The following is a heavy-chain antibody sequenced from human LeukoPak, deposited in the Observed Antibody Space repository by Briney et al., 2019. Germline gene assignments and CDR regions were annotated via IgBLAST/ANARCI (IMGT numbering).Heavy chain of an antibody. Sequence: SETLSLTCTVSGYSISSGYYWGWIRQPPGKGLEWIGSIYHSGSTYYNPSLKSRVTMSVDTSKNQFSLKLSSVTAADTAVYYCARALTGYYEVNWFDPWGQGTLVTVSS. CDR1: GYSISSGYY. J-gene: IGHJ5*02. CDR3: ARALTGYYEVNWFDP. V-gene: IGHV4-38-2*02. CDR2: IYHSGST. D-gene: IGHD3-9*01.